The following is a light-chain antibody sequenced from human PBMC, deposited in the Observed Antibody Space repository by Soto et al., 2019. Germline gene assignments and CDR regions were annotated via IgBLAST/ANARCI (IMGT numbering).Light chain of an antibody. V-gene: IGKV3-15*01. J-gene: IGKJ5*01. CDR2: GAS. CDR1: ESVSESQ. CDR3: QQYKNWPL. Sequence: EILLTQSPGTLSLSPGQRATLSCRTSESVSESQLAWYQQKPGQAPRLLLYGASTRATGIPVRFSGSGFGTEFTLTISSLQSEDFAVYYCQQYKNWPLFGQGTRLEIK.